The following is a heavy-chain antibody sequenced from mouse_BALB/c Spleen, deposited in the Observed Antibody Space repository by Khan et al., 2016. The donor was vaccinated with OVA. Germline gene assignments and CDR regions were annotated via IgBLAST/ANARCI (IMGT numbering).Heavy chain of an antibody. CDR1: GFSLTNYG. D-gene: IGHD2-3*01. CDR3: ARFYDPYYAIDY. CDR2: IWADGST. Sequence: QVQLKQSGPGLVAPSQSLSITCTVSGFSLTNYGVHWVRQPPRKGLEWLGVIWADGSTNYNSALVSRLSISKDNSKSQVFLKMNSLQTDDTAMYYCARFYDPYYAIDYWGQGTSVTVSS. V-gene: IGHV2-9*02. J-gene: IGHJ4*01.